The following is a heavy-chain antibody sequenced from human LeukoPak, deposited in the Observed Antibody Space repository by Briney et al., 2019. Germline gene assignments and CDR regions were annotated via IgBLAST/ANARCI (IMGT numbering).Heavy chain of an antibody. CDR3: ARCLRRSSGSYGSGY. CDR1: GYTFTSYY. Sequence: SVKVSCKASGYTFTSYYMHWVRRAPGQGLEWMGIINPSGGSTSYAQKFQGRVTMTRDTSTSTVYMELSSLRSEDTAVYYCARCLRRSSGSYGSGYWGQGTLVTVSS. D-gene: IGHD1-26*01. J-gene: IGHJ4*02. V-gene: IGHV1-46*01. CDR2: INPSGGST.